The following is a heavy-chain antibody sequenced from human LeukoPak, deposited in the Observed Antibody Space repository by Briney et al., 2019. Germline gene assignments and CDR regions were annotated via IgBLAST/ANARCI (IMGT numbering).Heavy chain of an antibody. V-gene: IGHV1-2*02. CDR1: GYTFTGYY. Sequence: ASVKVSCKASGYTFTGYYMHWVRQAPGQGLEWMGWINPNSGGTNYAQKFQGRVTTTRDTSISTAYMELSRLRSDDTAVYYCARMAYSGYVFDPWGQGTLVTVSS. J-gene: IGHJ5*02. D-gene: IGHD5-12*01. CDR3: ARMAYSGYVFDP. CDR2: INPNSGGT.